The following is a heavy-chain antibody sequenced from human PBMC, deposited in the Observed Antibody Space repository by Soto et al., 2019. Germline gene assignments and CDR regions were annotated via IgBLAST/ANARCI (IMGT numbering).Heavy chain of an antibody. D-gene: IGHD3-10*01. CDR3: ARACHYYGSGSYSGFDY. J-gene: IGHJ4*02. V-gene: IGHV3-30-3*01. CDR2: ISYDGGNK. Sequence: QVQLVESGGGVVQPGTSLRLSCAASGFTFSSHAMHCVRQAPGKGLEWVALISYDGGNKDYTDSVKGRFTISRDDSKNTLYLHMNSLRSEDTAVYYCARACHYYGSGSYSGFDYWGQGTLVTASS. CDR1: GFTFSSHA.